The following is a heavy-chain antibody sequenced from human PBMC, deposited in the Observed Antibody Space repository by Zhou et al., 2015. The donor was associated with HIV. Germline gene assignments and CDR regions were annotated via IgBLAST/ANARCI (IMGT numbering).Heavy chain of an antibody. CDR1: GGTFSSYG. J-gene: IGHJ4*02. D-gene: IGHD3-9*01. CDR2: ISVYNGNT. V-gene: IGHV1-18*01. CDR3: ARGGYDILTGYYNAGVNDY. Sequence: QVQLVQSGAEVKKPGSSVKVSCKASGGTFSSYGISWVRQAPGQGLEWMGWISVYNGNTIYAQKLQGRVTMTTDTSTSTAYMELRSLRSDDTAVYYCARGGYDILTGYYNAGVNDYWGQGTLVTVSS.